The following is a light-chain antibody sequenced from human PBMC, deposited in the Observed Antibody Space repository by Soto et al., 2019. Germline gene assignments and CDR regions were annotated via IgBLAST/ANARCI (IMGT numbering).Light chain of an antibody. Sequence: EIVLTQSPATLSLSPGERATLSCRASQSVSSYLAWYQQKPGQAPRLLIYAASNRATGIPARFSGSGSGTDFTLTISSLEPEDCAVYYCQQRSNWPPLTFGGGTEVEIK. V-gene: IGKV3-11*01. CDR3: QQRSNWPPLT. CDR1: QSVSSY. J-gene: IGKJ4*01. CDR2: AAS.